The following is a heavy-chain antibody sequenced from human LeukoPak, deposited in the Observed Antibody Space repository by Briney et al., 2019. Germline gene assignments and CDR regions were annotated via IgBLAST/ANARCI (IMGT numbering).Heavy chain of an antibody. V-gene: IGHV4-59*01. CDR2: IYKSGST. Sequence: SETLSLTCTVSGGSISNYYWSWIRQSPGKGLEWIGYIYKSGSTNYNPSLKSRVTMSVDSSKNQFSLKLSSVTAADTAVYYCARASVWGSYRYSRFYFQHWGQGTLVTVSS. D-gene: IGHD3-16*02. CDR1: GGSISNYY. J-gene: IGHJ1*01. CDR3: ARASVWGSYRYSRFYFQH.